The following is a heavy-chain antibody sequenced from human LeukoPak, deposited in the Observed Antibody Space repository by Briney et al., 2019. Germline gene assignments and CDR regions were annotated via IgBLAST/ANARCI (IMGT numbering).Heavy chain of an antibody. CDR1: GFTFTSYG. V-gene: IGHV1-18*01. J-gene: IGHJ3*02. CDR2: ISAYNDNT. D-gene: IGHD4-23*01. Sequence: ASVKVSFKASGFTFTSYGISWVRQAPGQGLEWMGWISAYNDNTNYAQKVQGRVTMTTDTSTSTAYMELRSLRSDDTAVYYCARDYGGNSVGDAFDIWGQGTMVTVSS. CDR3: ARDYGGNSVGDAFDI.